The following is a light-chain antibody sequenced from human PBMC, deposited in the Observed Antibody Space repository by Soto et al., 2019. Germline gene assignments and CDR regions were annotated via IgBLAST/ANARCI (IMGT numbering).Light chain of an antibody. CDR2: STN. J-gene: IGLJ2*01. CDR1: SGSVSSNYY. Sequence: QTVVTQEPSFSVSPGRTITLTCGLSSGSVSSNYYPSWYQQTPGQAPRTLLYSTNIRSSGVPDRFSGSILGNKAALTITGAQADDESDYYCVLYMGSGISVFGGGTKLTVL. V-gene: IGLV8-61*01. CDR3: VLYMGSGISV.